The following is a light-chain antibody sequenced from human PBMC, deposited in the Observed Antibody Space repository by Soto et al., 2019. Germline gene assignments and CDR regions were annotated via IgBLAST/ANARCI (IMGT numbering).Light chain of an antibody. J-gene: IGKJ3*01. V-gene: IGKV3-11*01. CDR3: QQRTNWLT. Sequence: EIVLTQSPATLSLSPGERATLSCRASQNVSTYLAWYQQKPGQAPRLLIYDASNRATGIPAWFSGSGSGTDFTLTISSLEPEDFAVYYCQQRTNWLTFGPGTKVDIK. CDR1: QNVSTY. CDR2: DAS.